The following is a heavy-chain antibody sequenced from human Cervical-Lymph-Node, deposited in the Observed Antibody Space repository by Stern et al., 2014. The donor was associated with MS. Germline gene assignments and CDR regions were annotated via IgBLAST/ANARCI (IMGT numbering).Heavy chain of an antibody. V-gene: IGHV4-59*01. CDR3: ARDSIRRGYKIFDS. J-gene: IGHJ4*02. CDR2: IYYTGYS. D-gene: IGHD5-24*01. CDR1: GGSFSNYY. Sequence: QVQLQESGPGLVKPSETLSLTCTVSGGSFSNYYWSWIRQPPGKGMEWIGYIYYTGYSNYNPSLNSRVPMSVDTSKSQISLRLNSVTAADTAVYYCARDSIRRGYKIFDSWGQGTLVTVSS.